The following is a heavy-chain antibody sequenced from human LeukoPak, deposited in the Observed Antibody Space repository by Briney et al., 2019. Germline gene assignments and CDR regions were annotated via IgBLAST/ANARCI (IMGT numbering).Heavy chain of an antibody. D-gene: IGHD3-22*01. V-gene: IGHV1-18*01. Sequence: GASVKVSCKASGYTFTSYGISWVRQAPGQGLEWMGWISAYNGNTNYAQKLQGRVTMTTDTSTSTAYMELRSLRSDDTAVYYCARAVEYYHDSSGYYHPLHYWGQGTLVTVSS. J-gene: IGHJ4*02. CDR3: ARAVEYYHDSSGYYHPLHY. CDR1: GYTFTSYG. CDR2: ISAYNGNT.